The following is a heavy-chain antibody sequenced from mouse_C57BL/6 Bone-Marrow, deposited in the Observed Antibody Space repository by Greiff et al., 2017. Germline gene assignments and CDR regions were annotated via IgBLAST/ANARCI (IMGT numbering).Heavy chain of an antibody. V-gene: IGHV1-15*01. CDR2: IDPQTGGT. Sequence: VQLQQSGAELVRPGASVTLSCKASGYTFTDYEMHWVKQTPVHGLEWIGAIDPQTGGTASNQKFKGKAILTADKSSSTAYMELLSLTSDDSAVYYCTVYYGYDYWYFDVWGTGTTVTVSS. CDR1: GYTFTDYE. CDR3: TVYYGYDYWYFDV. J-gene: IGHJ1*03. D-gene: IGHD2-2*01.